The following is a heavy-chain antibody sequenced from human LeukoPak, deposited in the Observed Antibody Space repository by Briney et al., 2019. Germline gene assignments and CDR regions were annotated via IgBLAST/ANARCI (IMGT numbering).Heavy chain of an antibody. CDR3: AKVSRDTSGYAPFDY. D-gene: IGHD3-22*01. CDR2: INPNSGGT. CDR1: GYTFTGYY. J-gene: IGHJ4*02. Sequence: GASVKVSCKASGYTFTGYYMHWVRQAPGQGLEWMGWINPNSGGTNYAQKFQGRVTMTRDTSISTAYMELSRLRSEDTAVYYCAKVSRDTSGYAPFDYWGQGTLVTVSS. V-gene: IGHV1-2*02.